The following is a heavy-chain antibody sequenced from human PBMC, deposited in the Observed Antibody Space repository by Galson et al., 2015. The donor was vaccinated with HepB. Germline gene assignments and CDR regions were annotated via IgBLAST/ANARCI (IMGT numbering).Heavy chain of an antibody. D-gene: IGHD3-3*02. Sequence: SLRLSCAASGFTFSYYTMHWVRQAPGKGLEWVAFVSYGGNNKYYADSVKGRFTISRDNSKDTLFLQMNSLRADDTAVYFCARDSMGFDYCGQGTLVTVSS. CDR1: GFTFSYYT. CDR3: ARDSMGFDY. V-gene: IGHV3-30-3*01. J-gene: IGHJ4*02. CDR2: VSYGGNNK.